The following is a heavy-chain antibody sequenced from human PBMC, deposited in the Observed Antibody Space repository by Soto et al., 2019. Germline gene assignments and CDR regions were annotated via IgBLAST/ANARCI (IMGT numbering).Heavy chain of an antibody. Sequence: SETLSLTCTVSGDSISSSSSYYCAWIRQPPGKGLEWIGSIYYTGITHYNPSLRSRVTISVCTAKNQFSLQVIFVTAADTARYYCARHCGEREGYFLGGLERWSRGALVSVSS. CDR2: IYYTGIT. CDR1: GDSISSSSSYY. V-gene: IGHV4-39*01. CDR3: ARHCGEREGYFLGGLER. J-gene: IGHJ4*02. D-gene: IGHD1-26*01.